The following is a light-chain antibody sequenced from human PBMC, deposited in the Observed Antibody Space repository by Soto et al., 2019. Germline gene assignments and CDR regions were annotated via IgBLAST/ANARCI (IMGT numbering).Light chain of an antibody. V-gene: IGLV2-11*01. J-gene: IGLJ2*01. CDR2: DVS. CDR3: SSYAGSYTLV. Sequence: QSVLTQSRSVSGSPGQSVTISCTGTSNDVGGYNFVSWYQQHPGKVPKLFIYDVSRRPSGVPDRFSGSKSGNTASLTISGLQAEDEADYYCSSYAGSYTLVFGGGTKLTVL. CDR1: SNDVGGYNF.